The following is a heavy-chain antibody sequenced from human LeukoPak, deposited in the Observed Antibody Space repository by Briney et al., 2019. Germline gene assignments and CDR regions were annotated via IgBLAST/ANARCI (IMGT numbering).Heavy chain of an antibody. J-gene: IGHJ6*02. Sequence: GESLKISCKASGYSFAAYWIGWVRQMPGKGLEWMGIIYPGDSDTRYRPSFQGQVTISADKSFNTAYLQWNSLKASDTAIYYCARSDQLKWFGDPRRPYYYGMDVWSQGTTVTVSS. CDR1: GYSFAAYW. CDR3: ARSDQLKWFGDPRRPYYYGMDV. CDR2: IYPGDSDT. V-gene: IGHV5-51*01. D-gene: IGHD3-10*01.